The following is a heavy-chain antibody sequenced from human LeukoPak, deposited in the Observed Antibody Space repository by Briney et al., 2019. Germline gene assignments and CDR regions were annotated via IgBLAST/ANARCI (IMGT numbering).Heavy chain of an antibody. CDR3: AGDRNSDWYSPLDY. V-gene: IGHV3-23*01. CDR2: ITATGDTA. Sequence: GGSLTLSCVASGFTFTKCAMSWIRQAPGKGLEWVAIITATGDTAYYADSVKGRFTISRDNSRNTVYMQMDSLRAEDTAIYYCAGDRNSDWYSPLDYWGQGSQVSVSP. D-gene: IGHD6-19*01. J-gene: IGHJ4*02. CDR1: GFTFTKCA.